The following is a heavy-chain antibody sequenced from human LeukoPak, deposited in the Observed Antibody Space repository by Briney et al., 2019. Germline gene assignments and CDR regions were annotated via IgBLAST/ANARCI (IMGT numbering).Heavy chain of an antibody. CDR2: IIPIFGTA. Sequence: SVKVSCEASGGTFSSYAISWVRQAPGQGLEWMGGIIPIFGTANYAQKFQGRVTITADESTSTAYMELSSLRSEDTAVYYCATLGYDFWSGYYIWFDPWGQGTLVTVSS. CDR1: GGTFSSYA. CDR3: ATLGYDFWSGYYIWFDP. J-gene: IGHJ5*02. V-gene: IGHV1-69*13. D-gene: IGHD3-3*01.